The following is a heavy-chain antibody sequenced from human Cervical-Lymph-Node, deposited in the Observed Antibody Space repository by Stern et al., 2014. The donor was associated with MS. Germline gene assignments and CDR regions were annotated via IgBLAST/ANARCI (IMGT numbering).Heavy chain of an antibody. CDR1: GFSLSTTEVG. J-gene: IGHJ4*02. CDR3: AHRVPSMVRGVTFDY. D-gene: IGHD3-10*01. V-gene: IGHV2-5*02. CDR2: IYGDDDK. Sequence: QVTLRESGPTLVKPTQTLTLTCTFSGFSLSTTEVGVGWIRQPPGKAQEWLALIYGDDDKRYSPSLKSRLTITKDTSKNQVVLTMTNMDPVDTATYYCAHRVPSMVRGVTFDYWGQGTLVTVSS.